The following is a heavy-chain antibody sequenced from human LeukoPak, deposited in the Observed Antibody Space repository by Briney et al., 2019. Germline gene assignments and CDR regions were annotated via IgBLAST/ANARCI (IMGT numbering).Heavy chain of an antibody. CDR2: ISSNGGST. CDR3: ALLGIAVAGNAGLDY. Sequence: PGGSLRLSCAASGFTFSSYAMHWVRQAPGKGLEYVSAISSNGGSTYYANSVKGRFTISRDNSKNTLYLQMGSLRAEDMAVYYCALLGIAVAGNAGLDYWGQGTLVTVSS. CDR1: GFTFSSYA. V-gene: IGHV3-64*01. D-gene: IGHD6-13*01. J-gene: IGHJ4*02.